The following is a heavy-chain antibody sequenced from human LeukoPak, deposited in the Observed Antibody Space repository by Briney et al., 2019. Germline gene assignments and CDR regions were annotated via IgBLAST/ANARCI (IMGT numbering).Heavy chain of an antibody. Sequence: GGSVRLSCAASGFTFSNYGMHWVRQAPGKGLEWVAMISYDGSDKYYAESVKGRFTISRDNSKNMLYLQMNSLRDEDTAMYSCATLLLGVGGDYWGQGTLVTVSS. CDR2: ISYDGSDK. J-gene: IGHJ4*02. CDR3: ATLLLGVGGDY. D-gene: IGHD2-15*01. V-gene: IGHV3-30*03. CDR1: GFTFSNYG.